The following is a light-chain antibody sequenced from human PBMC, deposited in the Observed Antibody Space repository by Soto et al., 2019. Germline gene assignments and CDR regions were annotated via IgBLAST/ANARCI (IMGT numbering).Light chain of an antibody. Sequence: EIVMTQFPATLSVSPGERATLSCRASQSVRSNLAWYQQKPGQAPRLLIFAASTRATVIPARFRGSGSGTEFTLTISDLQSEDFAVYYCQQHSNWPRTFGQGTKVDIK. V-gene: IGKV3-15*01. J-gene: IGKJ1*01. CDR1: QSVRSN. CDR3: QQHSNWPRT. CDR2: AAS.